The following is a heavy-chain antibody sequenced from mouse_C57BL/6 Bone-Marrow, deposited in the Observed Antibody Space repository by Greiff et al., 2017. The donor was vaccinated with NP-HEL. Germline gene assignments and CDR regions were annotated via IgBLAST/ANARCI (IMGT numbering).Heavy chain of an antibody. V-gene: IGHV14-4*01. D-gene: IGHD2-2*01. CDR2: IDPENGDT. J-gene: IGHJ1*03. CDR1: GFTIKDDY. Sequence: EVQLQQSGAELVRPGASVKLSCTASGFTIKDDYMHWVKQRPEQGLEWIGWIDPENGDTEYASKFQGKATITADTSSNTAYLQLSSLTSEDTAVYYCTTGYADWYFDVWGTGTTVTVSS. CDR3: TTGYADWYFDV.